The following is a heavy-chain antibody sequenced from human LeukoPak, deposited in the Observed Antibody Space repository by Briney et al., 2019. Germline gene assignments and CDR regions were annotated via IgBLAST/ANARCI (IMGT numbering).Heavy chain of an antibody. D-gene: IGHD1-20*01. Sequence: SWTLSVTCAISGDSVSSNSAAWSWIRQSPSRGLEWLGRTYYRSKWYNDYAISVKSRITINPDASKNQFCLQLNSVTPEDTAVYYCVLSREVLTGTSLNWFDSWGEG. CDR1: GDSVSSNSAA. J-gene: IGHJ5*01. CDR2: TYYRSKWYN. CDR3: VLSREVLTGTSLNWFDS. V-gene: IGHV6-1*01.